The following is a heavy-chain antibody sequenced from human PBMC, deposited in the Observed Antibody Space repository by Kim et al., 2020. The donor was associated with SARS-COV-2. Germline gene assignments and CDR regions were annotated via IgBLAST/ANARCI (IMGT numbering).Heavy chain of an antibody. J-gene: IGHJ4*02. D-gene: IGHD6-13*01. V-gene: IGHV4-4*08. Sequence: YNPPLKSRVTKSVATPKDQFSLKLSSVTAADTAVYYCASRAAAGWYYFDYWGQGTLVTVSS. CDR3: ASRAAAGWYYFDY.